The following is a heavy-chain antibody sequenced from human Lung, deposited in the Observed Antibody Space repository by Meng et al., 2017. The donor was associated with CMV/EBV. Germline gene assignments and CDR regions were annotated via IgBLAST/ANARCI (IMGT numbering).Heavy chain of an antibody. D-gene: IGHD2-2*02. Sequence: TSYGISWVRQAPGQGLEWMGWISAYNGNTNYAQKLQGRVTMTTDTSTSTAYMELRSLRFDDTAVYHCARDAEDIVVVPAAIGYVWFDPWGQGTLVTVSS. CDR3: ARDAEDIVVVPAAIGYVWFDP. J-gene: IGHJ5*02. CDR2: ISAYNGNT. CDR1: TSYG. V-gene: IGHV1-18*01.